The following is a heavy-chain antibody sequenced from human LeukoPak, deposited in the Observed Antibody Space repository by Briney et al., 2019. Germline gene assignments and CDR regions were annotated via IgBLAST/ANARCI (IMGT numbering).Heavy chain of an antibody. V-gene: IGHV4-59*01. CDR1: GGSIDSYY. CDR2: IYYTGST. D-gene: IGHD2-2*01. J-gene: IGHJ4*02. CDR3: ARVYQSAEYYFDY. Sequence: SETLSLTCTVSGGSIDSYYWSWIRQPPGKGLERIGYIYYTGSTECHPSLKSRVTISLDTSKNQFSLKLTSVTAADTAVYYCARVYQSAEYYFDYWGQGNLVSVSS.